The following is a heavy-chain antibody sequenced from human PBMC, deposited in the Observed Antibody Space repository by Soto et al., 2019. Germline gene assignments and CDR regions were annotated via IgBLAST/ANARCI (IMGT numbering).Heavy chain of an antibody. CDR2: INAGNGNT. Sequence: QVQLVQSGAEVKKPGASVKVSCKASGYTFTSYAMHWVRQAPGQRLEWMGWINAGNGNTKYSQKFQGRVTITRDTSASTAYMELSSLRSDDTAEYYCARVGHYYGSGTTYDYWGQGTLVTVSS. CDR1: GYTFTSYA. D-gene: IGHD3-10*01. J-gene: IGHJ4*02. CDR3: ARVGHYYGSGTTYDY. V-gene: IGHV1-3*01.